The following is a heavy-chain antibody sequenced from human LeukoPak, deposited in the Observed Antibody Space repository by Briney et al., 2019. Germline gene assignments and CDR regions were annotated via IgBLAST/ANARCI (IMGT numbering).Heavy chain of an antibody. Sequence: SETLSLTCAVYGGSFSGYYWSWIRQAPGKGLEWIGEINHSGSTNYNPSLKSRVTISVDTSKNQFSLKLSSVTAADTAVYYCAAEERAVAAPPDYWGQGTLVTVSS. J-gene: IGHJ4*02. CDR2: INHSGST. V-gene: IGHV4-34*01. CDR1: GGSFSGYY. CDR3: AAEERAVAAPPDY. D-gene: IGHD6-19*01.